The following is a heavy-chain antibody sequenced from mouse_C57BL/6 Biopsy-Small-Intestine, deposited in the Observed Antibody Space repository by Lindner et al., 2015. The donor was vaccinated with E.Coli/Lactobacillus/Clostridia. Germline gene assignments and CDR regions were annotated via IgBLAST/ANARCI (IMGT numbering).Heavy chain of an antibody. J-gene: IGHJ2*01. CDR1: GYIFTNYW. V-gene: IGHV1-63*01. CDR2: IYPGGGYT. Sequence: VQLQESGAELVRPGTSVKMSCKASGYIFTNYWIGWAKQRPGHGLEWIGDIYPGGGYTNYNEKFKGKATLTADKSSSTAYMQFSSLTSEDSAIYYCAREGHDYLDYWGQGTTLTVSS. CDR3: AREGHDYLDY. D-gene: IGHD2-3*01.